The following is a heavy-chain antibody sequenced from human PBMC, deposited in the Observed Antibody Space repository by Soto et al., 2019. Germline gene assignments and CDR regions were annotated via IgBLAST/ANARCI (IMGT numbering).Heavy chain of an antibody. J-gene: IGHJ4*02. D-gene: IGHD3-22*01. CDR1: GYIFTDNA. CDR2: ISTYTGNT. V-gene: IGHV1-18*01. CDR3: ARDQGSSGYL. Sequence: QVKLVQSGAEVRKPGASVKVSCKASGYIFTDNAISWVRQAPGQGLEWMGWISTYTGNTKFAQKLXXRVTLTTDTSTSTAYMELRSLRFDDTAVYYCARDQGSSGYLWGQGTLVTVSS.